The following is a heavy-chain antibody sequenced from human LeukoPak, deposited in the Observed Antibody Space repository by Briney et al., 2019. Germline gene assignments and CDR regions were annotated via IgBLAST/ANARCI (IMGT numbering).Heavy chain of an antibody. CDR2: MSSGGST. J-gene: IGHJ1*01. CDR1: GASISSSY. Sequence: SETLSLTCTVSGASISSSYCTWIRQSAGEGLEWIGRMSSGGSTTYNPSFKGRVTMSLNTSKRQFSLNLSSVTAADTAVYYCARDQTYYVSSGYYYVTYLQHWGQGILVTVSS. V-gene: IGHV4-4*07. CDR3: ARDQTYYVSSGYYYVTYLQH. D-gene: IGHD3-22*01.